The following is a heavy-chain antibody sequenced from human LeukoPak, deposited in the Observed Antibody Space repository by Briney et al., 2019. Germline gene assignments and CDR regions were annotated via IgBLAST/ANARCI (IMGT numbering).Heavy chain of an antibody. CDR1: GFTFSSYA. D-gene: IGHD3-10*01. V-gene: IGHV3-23*01. J-gene: IGHJ4*02. CDR2: ITGSGLST. Sequence: GGSLRLSCAASGFTFSSYAMSWVRQAPGKGLEWVSTITGSGLSTYYADSVKGRFTISRDNFKNTLYLQMNSLIAVDAAVYYCAKETYYYGSGPLGWGQGTLVTVSS. CDR3: AKETYYYGSGPLG.